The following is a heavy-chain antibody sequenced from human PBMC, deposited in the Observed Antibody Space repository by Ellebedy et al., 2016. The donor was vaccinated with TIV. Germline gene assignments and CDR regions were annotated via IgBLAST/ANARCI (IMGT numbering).Heavy chain of an antibody. J-gene: IGHJ4*02. D-gene: IGHD5-18*01. CDR3: ASNYGYGVPVDF. Sequence: GESLKISCRGSGYKLTNYWIGWVRQMPGKGLEWIGIIYSGDSNTMYSPSFQGQVTISADKSVSTAYLQWTSLKASDTALYFCASNYGYGVPVDFWGQGTLVIVSS. V-gene: IGHV5-51*01. CDR2: IYSGDSNT. CDR1: GYKLTNYW.